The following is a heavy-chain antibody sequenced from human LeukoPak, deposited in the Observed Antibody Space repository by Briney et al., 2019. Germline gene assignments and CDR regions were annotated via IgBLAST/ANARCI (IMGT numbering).Heavy chain of an antibody. Sequence: GGSLRLSCAASGFTFSSYGMTWVRQAPGKGLEWVSAISGSGGSTFYADSVKGRFTISRDNSKNTLYLQMNGLRAEDTAVYYCAKERSSGWYYFDYWGQGTLVTVSS. D-gene: IGHD6-19*01. CDR3: AKERSSGWYYFDY. CDR1: GFTFSSYG. V-gene: IGHV3-23*01. J-gene: IGHJ4*02. CDR2: ISGSGGST.